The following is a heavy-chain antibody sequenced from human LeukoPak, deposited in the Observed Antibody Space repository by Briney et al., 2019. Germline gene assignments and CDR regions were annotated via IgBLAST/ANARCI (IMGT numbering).Heavy chain of an antibody. CDR2: INAGNGNT. CDR1: GYTFTSYA. Sequence: ASVKVSCKASGYTFTSYAMHWVRQAPGQRLEWMGWINAGNGNTKYSQKFQGRVTITRDTSASTAYMELSSLRSEDTAVYYCARDQRPVRGYYFDYWGQGTLVTVSS. CDR3: ARDQRPVRGYYFDY. J-gene: IGHJ4*02. D-gene: IGHD3-10*01. V-gene: IGHV1-3*01.